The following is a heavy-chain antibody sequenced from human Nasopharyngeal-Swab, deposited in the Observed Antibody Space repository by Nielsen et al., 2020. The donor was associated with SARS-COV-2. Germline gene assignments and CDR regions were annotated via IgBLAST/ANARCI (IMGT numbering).Heavy chain of an antibody. CDR3: ARESYSWSWYGPDY. J-gene: IGHJ4*02. CDR2: IDNDGSST. Sequence: GGPLRLSCTVSGFTFTDYWMHWLRQSPGKGPVWLSRIDNDGSSTTYADSVRGRFTISRGNARNTLFLQLHSLRAEDTAVYYCARESYSWSWYGPDYWGQGTQVTVSS. D-gene: IGHD1-26*01. CDR1: GFTFTDYW. V-gene: IGHV3-74*03.